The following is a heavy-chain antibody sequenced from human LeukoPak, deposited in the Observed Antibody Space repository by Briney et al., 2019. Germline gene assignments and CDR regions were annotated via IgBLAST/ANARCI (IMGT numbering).Heavy chain of an antibody. CDR2: IRSKAPGGTT. CDR1: GFTFGDYA. Sequence: PGRSLRLSCTASGFTFGDYAMSSFRQAPGKGLEWVGFIRSKAPGGTTEYAASVKGRFTISRDDSKSIAYLQMNSLKTEDTAVYYCTRSYYYYSSGYYVHFDYWGQGTLVTVSS. V-gene: IGHV3-49*03. J-gene: IGHJ4*02. D-gene: IGHD3-22*01. CDR3: TRSYYYYSSGYYVHFDY.